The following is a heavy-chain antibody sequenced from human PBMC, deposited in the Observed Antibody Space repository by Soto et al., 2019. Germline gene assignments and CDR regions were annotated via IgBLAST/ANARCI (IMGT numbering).Heavy chain of an antibody. CDR1: GYTFTCYP. J-gene: IGHJ4*02. V-gene: IGHV1-8*01. D-gene: IGHD2-15*01. Sequence: ASVKASCKASGYTFTCYPTPPPPHPTPTPPPWMGWMNPNSGNTGYAQKFQGRVTMTRNTSISTAYMELSSLRSEDTAVYYCARGVRGCSGGSCYSYFFDYWGQGTLVTVSS. CDR3: ARGVRGCSGGSCYSYFFDY. CDR2: MNPNSGNT.